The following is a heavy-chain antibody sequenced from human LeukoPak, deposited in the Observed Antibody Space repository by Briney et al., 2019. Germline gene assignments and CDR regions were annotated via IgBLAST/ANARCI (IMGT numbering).Heavy chain of an antibody. CDR3: ARDGDYYNSPFDY. J-gene: IGHJ4*02. CDR1: GFTLSRYW. Sequence: GGSLRLFCEASGFTLSRYWMTWVRQAPGKGLELVASIKQDGSEKYYVDSVKGRFTISRDNAKNSLYPQMNSLRVEDTAVYYCARDGDYYNSPFDYWGQGTLVTVSS. D-gene: IGHD3-22*01. V-gene: IGHV3-7*01. CDR2: IKQDGSEK.